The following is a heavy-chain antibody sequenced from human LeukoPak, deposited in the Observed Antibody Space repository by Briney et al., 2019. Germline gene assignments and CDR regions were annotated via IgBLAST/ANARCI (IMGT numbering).Heavy chain of an antibody. D-gene: IGHD3-22*01. CDR2: IRSKANSYAT. J-gene: IGHJ4*02. Sequence: PGGSLRLSCAASGFTFSGSAMHWVRQASGKGLEWVGRIRSKANSYATAYAASVKGRFTISRDDSKNTAYLQMNSLKTEDTAVYCCTRLPSSGYLFDYWGQGTLVTVSS. CDR1: GFTFSGSA. CDR3: TRLPSSGYLFDY. V-gene: IGHV3-73*01.